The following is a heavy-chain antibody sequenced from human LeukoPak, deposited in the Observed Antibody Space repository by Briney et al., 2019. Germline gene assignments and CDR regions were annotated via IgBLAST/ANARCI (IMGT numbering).Heavy chain of an antibody. CDR1: GFTFSSYS. CDR2: ISSSSSYI. Sequence: GGSLRLSCAASGFTFSSYSMNWVRQAPGKGLEWVSSISSSSSYIYYADSVKGRFTISRDNAKNSLYLQMNSLRAEDTAVYYCARDGLLGSGSYYYYYYYYYMDVWGKGTTVTISS. J-gene: IGHJ6*03. V-gene: IGHV3-21*01. CDR3: ARDGLLGSGSYYYYYYYYYMDV. D-gene: IGHD3-10*01.